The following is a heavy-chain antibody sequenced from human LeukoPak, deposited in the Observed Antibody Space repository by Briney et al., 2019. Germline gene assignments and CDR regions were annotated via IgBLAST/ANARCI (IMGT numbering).Heavy chain of an antibody. CDR1: GFTFSSYG. Sequence: GKSLRLSCVASGFTFSSYGMHWVRQAPGKGPEWVAVISYDGSDRYYANFVKGRFTISRDNSKNTLLLQTNSMRPEDTAVYYCAKGVSRGVDPTGLEYWGQGTLVTVSS. J-gene: IGHJ4*02. CDR3: AKGVSRGVDPTGLEY. D-gene: IGHD1-1*01. CDR2: ISYDGSDR. V-gene: IGHV3-30*18.